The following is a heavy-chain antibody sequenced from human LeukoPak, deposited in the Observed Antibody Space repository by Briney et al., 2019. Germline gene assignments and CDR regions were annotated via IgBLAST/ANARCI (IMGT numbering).Heavy chain of an antibody. CDR3: ARLGIAARYYYYGMDV. CDR2: IYYSGST. J-gene: IGHJ6*02. CDR1: GGPISSYY. Sequence: SETLSLTCTVSGGPISSYYWSWFRQPPGKGLEWIGSIYYSGSTYYNPSLKSRVTISVDTSKNQFSLKLSSVTAADTAVYYCARLGIAARYYYYGMDVWGQGTTVTVSS. D-gene: IGHD6-6*01. V-gene: IGHV4-59*05.